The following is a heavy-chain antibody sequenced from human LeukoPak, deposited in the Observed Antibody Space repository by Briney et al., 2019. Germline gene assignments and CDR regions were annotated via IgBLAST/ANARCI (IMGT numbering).Heavy chain of an antibody. J-gene: IGHJ4*02. D-gene: IGHD3-3*01. CDR1: GFDFGTYA. V-gene: IGHV3-23*01. Sequence: GGSLRLSCVASGFDFGTYAMSWVRQAPGKGPEWVSTVSNGGSSTYYADSVKGRFTISRDNSKNTLYLQMNSLRAEGTAVYYCAKETAGRYYDFWSGYYPTDDYWGQGTLVTVSS. CDR3: AKETAGRYYDFWSGYYPTDDY. CDR2: VSNGGSST.